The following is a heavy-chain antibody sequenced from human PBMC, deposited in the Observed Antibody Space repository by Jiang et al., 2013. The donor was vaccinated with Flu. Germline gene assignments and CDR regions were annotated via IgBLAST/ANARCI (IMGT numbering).Heavy chain of an antibody. J-gene: IGHJ4*02. CDR1: GYTFTSYA. D-gene: IGHD6-13*01. Sequence: SGAEVKKPGASVKVSCKASGYTFTSYAIHWVRQAPGQSLEWMGWINAGNGNTKYSQKFQGRVTITRDTSANTAYMELSSLRSEDTAVYHCARVAAVGTLGCGYWGQGTLVTVSS. CDR2: INAGNGNT. CDR3: ARVAAVGTLGCGY. V-gene: IGHV1-3*01.